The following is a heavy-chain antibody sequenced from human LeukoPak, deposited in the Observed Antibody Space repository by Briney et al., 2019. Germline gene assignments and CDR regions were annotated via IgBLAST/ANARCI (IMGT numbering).Heavy chain of an antibody. J-gene: IGHJ4*02. V-gene: IGHV3-11*01. CDR3: AKFNRITMVRGVMSC. CDR1: GFTFSDYN. CDR2: ISRSGSTK. D-gene: IGHD3-10*01. Sequence: GGSLRLSCAASGFTFSDYNMRWIRQAPGKGLEWVSSISRSGSTKYYADSVKGRFTISRDNSKNTLYLQMNSLRAEDTAVYYCAKFNRITMVRGVMSCWGQGTLVTVSS.